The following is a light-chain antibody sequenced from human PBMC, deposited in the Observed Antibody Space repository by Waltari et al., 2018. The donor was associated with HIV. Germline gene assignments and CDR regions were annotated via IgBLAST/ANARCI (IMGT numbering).Light chain of an antibody. V-gene: IGLV1-44*01. CDR1: SSNIGRTS. J-gene: IGLJ2*01. Sequence: QSVLTQPPSASGTPGQRVTMSCSGSSSNIGRTSVNWYQQLPGTAPKLLIYSDNQRPFGFPDLCAGSKSGTSGSLAISGLQSEDEAVYYCASWEDSLNGVVFGGGTKLTVL. CDR2: SDN. CDR3: ASWEDSLNGVV.